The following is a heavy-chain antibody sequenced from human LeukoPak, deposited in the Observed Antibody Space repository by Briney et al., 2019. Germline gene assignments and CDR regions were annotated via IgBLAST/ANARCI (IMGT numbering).Heavy chain of an antibody. Sequence: PGGSLRLSCAASGFTVSSNYMSWVRQAPGKGLEYVSVIYSDGGTFYSESVKGRFTISRDYSKNTLYLQMNSLRADDTAVYYCARDSNGPAFWGQGTLVTVSS. CDR2: IYSDGGT. CDR1: GFTVSSNY. J-gene: IGHJ4*02. D-gene: IGHD3-22*01. V-gene: IGHV3-53*01. CDR3: ARDSNGPAF.